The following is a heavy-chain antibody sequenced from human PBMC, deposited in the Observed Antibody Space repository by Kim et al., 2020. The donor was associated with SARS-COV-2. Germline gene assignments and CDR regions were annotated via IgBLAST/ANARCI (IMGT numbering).Heavy chain of an antibody. V-gene: IGHV4-34*01. D-gene: IGHD3-10*01. J-gene: IGHJ5*02. CDR1: GGSFSGYY. CDR2: INHSGST. Sequence: SETLSLTCAVYGGSFSGYYWSWIRQPPGKGLEWIGEINHSGSTNYNPSLKSRVTISVDTSKNQFSLKLSSVTAADTAVYYCARGSHYYGSGRVGPRTNWFDPWGQGTLVTVSS. CDR3: ARGSHYYGSGRVGPRTNWFDP.